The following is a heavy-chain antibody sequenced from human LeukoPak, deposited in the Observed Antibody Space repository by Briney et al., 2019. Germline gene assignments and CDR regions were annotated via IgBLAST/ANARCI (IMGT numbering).Heavy chain of an antibody. V-gene: IGHV1-2*02. CDR2: INPNSGGT. CDR3: ARDKGDCSSTSCRLTFDP. CDR1: GYTFTGYY. Sequence: ASVKVSCKASGYTFTGYYMHWVRQAPGQGLEWMGWINPNSGGTNYAQKFQGRVTMTRDTSISTAYMELSRLRSDDTAVYYCARDKGDCSSTSCRLTFDPWGQGTLVTVSS. J-gene: IGHJ5*02. D-gene: IGHD2-2*01.